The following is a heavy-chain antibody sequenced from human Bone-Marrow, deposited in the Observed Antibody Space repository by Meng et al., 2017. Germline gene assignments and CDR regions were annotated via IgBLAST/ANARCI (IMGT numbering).Heavy chain of an antibody. Sequence: QVQLQESGPGLVQTSGTLSLTCAVASVAISSTNWWGWVRQPPGKGLEWIGEIHQDGYTNYSPSLKSRVTISVDKSRNQFSLKLNSVTAADTAVYYCARDSPYDSSGHLDSWGQGTLVTVSS. V-gene: IGHV4-4*02. CDR3: ARDSPYDSSGHLDS. CDR2: IHQDGYT. J-gene: IGHJ5*01. CDR1: SVAISSTNW. D-gene: IGHD3-22*01.